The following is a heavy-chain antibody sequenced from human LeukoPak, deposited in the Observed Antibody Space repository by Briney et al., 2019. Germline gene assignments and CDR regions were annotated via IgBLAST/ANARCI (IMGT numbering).Heavy chain of an antibody. CDR2: IYYSGST. J-gene: IGHJ4*02. V-gene: IGHV4-59*08. D-gene: IGHD5-24*01. CDR1: GGSISSYY. Sequence: PSETLSLTCTVSGGSISSYYWSWIRQPPGKGLEWIGYIYYSGSTNYNPSLKSRVTISVDTSKNQFSLKLSSVTAADTAVYYCARGRREGYINPGFDYWGQGTLVTVSS. CDR3: ARGRREGYINPGFDY.